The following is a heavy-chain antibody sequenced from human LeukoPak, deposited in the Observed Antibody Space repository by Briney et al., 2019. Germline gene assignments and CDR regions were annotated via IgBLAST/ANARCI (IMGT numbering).Heavy chain of an antibody. D-gene: IGHD1-26*01. CDR1: GYSISSGYY. CDR2: IYHSGST. Sequence: SETLSLTCAVSGYSISSGYYWGWIRQPPGKGLEWIGSIYHSGSTYYNPSLKSRVTISVDTSKNQLSLKLSSVTAADTAVYYCARRGGSYSYYYMDVWGKGTTVTVSS. J-gene: IGHJ6*03. CDR3: ARRGGSYSYYYMDV. V-gene: IGHV4-38-2*01.